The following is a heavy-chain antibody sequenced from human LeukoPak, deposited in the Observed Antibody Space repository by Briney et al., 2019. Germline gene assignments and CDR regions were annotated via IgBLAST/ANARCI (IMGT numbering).Heavy chain of an antibody. J-gene: IGHJ4*02. D-gene: IGHD3-22*01. Sequence: GGSLRLSCAASGFTFSNYGLSWVRQAPGKGLEWVSAISASGGRTYYADSAQGRFTFSRDNSKNTLYLQMNSLRAEDTAVYYCAKRSAYYDSRGYYFPFEYWGQGTLVTVSS. CDR3: AKRSAYYDSRGYYFPFEY. CDR2: ISASGGRT. CDR1: GFTFSNYG. V-gene: IGHV3-23*01.